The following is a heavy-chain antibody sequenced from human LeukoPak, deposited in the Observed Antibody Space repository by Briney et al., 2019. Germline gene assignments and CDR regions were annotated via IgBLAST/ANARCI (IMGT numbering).Heavy chain of an antibody. J-gene: IGHJ4*02. CDR3: AKALDYYYTDY. Sequence: GGSLRLSCAASGFTFSSYGMHWVRQAPGKGLEWVAVISYDGCNKYYADSVKGRFTISRDNSKNTLYLQMNSLRAEDTAVYYCAKALDYYYTDYWGQGTLVTVSS. CDR1: GFTFSSYG. V-gene: IGHV3-30*18. CDR2: ISYDGCNK. D-gene: IGHD3-10*01.